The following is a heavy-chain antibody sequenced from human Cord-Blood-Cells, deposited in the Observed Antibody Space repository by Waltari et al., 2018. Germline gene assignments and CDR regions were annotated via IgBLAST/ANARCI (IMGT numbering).Heavy chain of an antibody. Sequence: EVQLVESGGGLVQPGGSLRLSCAASGFTFSSYWMSWVRQAPGNGRGWVANRKQDGSEKYYVDSVKGRFTISRDNAKNSLYLQMNSLRAEDTAVYYCARDGDSNFFFDLWGRGTLVTVSS. V-gene: IGHV3-7*01. CDR2: RKQDGSEK. CDR1: GFTFSSYW. CDR3: ARDGDSNFFFDL. J-gene: IGHJ2*01. D-gene: IGHD4-4*01.